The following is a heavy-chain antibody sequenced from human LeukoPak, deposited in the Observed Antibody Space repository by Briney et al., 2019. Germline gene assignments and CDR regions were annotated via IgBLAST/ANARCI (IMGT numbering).Heavy chain of an antibody. CDR3: AKVMTVYYYMDV. Sequence: PGGSLRLSCATSGFSFSTSEMNWVRQAPGKGLEWVAYISGRDSSIYYADSVRGRFTISRDNAKNSLYLQMNSLTAEDTAIYYCAKVMTVYYYMDVWGRGTTVTIS. CDR2: ISGRDSSI. J-gene: IGHJ6*03. V-gene: IGHV3-48*03. CDR1: GFSFSTSE. D-gene: IGHD2-21*02.